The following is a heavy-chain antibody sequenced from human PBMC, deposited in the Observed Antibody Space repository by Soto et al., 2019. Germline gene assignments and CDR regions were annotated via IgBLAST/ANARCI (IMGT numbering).Heavy chain of an antibody. CDR3: ARESEDLTSNFDY. CDR1: VFTFSRYS. J-gene: IGHJ4*02. V-gene: IGHV3-21*06. CDR2: ISSTTNYI. Sequence: GGSLRLSCAASVFTFSRYSMNWVRQAPGKGLEWVSSISSTTNYIYYGDSTKGRFTISRDNAKNSLYLEMNSLRAEDTAVYYCARESEDLTSNFDYWGQGTLVTVSS.